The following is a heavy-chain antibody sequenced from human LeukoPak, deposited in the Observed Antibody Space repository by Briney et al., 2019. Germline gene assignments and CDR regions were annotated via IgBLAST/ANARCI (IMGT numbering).Heavy chain of an antibody. D-gene: IGHD3-22*01. CDR2: INHSGST. CDR3: VTYYFNSSGPKKNY. J-gene: IGHJ4*02. V-gene: IGHV4-34*01. Sequence: SETLSLTCAVYGGSFSGYYWSWIRQPPGKGLEWIGEINHSGSTNYNPSLKSRVTISVDTSKKQFSLKLSSVTAADTAVYYCVTYYFNSSGPKKNYWGQGTLVTVSS. CDR1: GGSFSGYY.